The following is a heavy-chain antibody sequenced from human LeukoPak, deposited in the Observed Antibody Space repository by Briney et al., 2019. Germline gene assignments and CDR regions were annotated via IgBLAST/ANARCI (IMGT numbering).Heavy chain of an antibody. CDR1: GFTFSSYS. D-gene: IGHD2-2*01. V-gene: IGHV3-21*01. CDR2: ISSSSSYI. Sequence: GGSLRLSCAASGFTFSSYSMNWVRQAPGKGLEWVSSISSSSSYIYYADSVKGRFTISRDNAKNSLYLQMNSLRAEDTAVYYCARGSCRSTSCLYDYYYYYMDVWGEGTTVTVSS. J-gene: IGHJ6*03. CDR3: ARGSCRSTSCLYDYYYYYMDV.